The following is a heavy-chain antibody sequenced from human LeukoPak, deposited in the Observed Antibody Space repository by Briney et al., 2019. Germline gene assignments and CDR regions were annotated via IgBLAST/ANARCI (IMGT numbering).Heavy chain of an antibody. CDR2: INHSGST. V-gene: IGHV4-34*01. CDR1: GGSFSGYY. D-gene: IGHD2-15*01. Sequence: SETLSLTCAVYGGSFSGYYWSWIRQPPGKGLEWIGEINHSGSTNYNPSLKSRVTISVDTSKNQFSLKLSSVTAADTAVYYCARDVLRLRAFDIWGQGTMVTVSS. CDR3: ARDVLRLRAFDI. J-gene: IGHJ3*02.